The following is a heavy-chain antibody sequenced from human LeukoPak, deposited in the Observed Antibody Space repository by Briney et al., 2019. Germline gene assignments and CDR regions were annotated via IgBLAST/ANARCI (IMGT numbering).Heavy chain of an antibody. V-gene: IGHV3-23*01. CDR3: AKTIAAAGRGYFQH. CDR1: GFTFSSYA. Sequence: GGSLRLSCAASGFTFSSYAVSWVRQAPGKGLEWVSAISGSGGSTYYADSVKGRFTISRDNSKNTLYLQMNSLRAEDTDVYYCAKTIAAAGRGYFQHWGQGTLVTVSS. J-gene: IGHJ1*01. D-gene: IGHD6-13*01. CDR2: ISGSGGST.